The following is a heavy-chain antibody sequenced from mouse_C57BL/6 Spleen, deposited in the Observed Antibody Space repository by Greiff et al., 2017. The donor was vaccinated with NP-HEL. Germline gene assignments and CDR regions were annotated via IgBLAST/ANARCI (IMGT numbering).Heavy chain of an antibody. CDR3: ARWGDYGDYGD. V-gene: IGHV1-69*01. Sequence: QVQLQQPGAELVMPGASVKLSCKASGYTFTSYWMHWVKQRPGQGLEWIGEIDPSDSDTNYNQKFKGKSTLTVDKSSSTAYMQLSSLTSEDTAVYYCARWGDYGDYGDWGQGTTLTVST. CDR2: IDPSDSDT. CDR1: GYTFTSYW. D-gene: IGHD2-4*01. J-gene: IGHJ2*01.